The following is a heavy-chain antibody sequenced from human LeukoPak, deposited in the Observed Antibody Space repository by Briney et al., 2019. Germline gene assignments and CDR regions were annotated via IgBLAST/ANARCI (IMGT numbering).Heavy chain of an antibody. D-gene: IGHD6-6*01. CDR3: ARTGTYRSSSGYIES. V-gene: IGHV3-7*03. CDR1: GFTFRSYW. Sequence: GGSLRLSCAASGFTFRSYWMGWVRQAPGKGLEWVANTKRDGSGEYYADSVRGRITTSRDNSKNSLVLQMNSLRAEDTALYYCARTGTYRSSSGYIESWGQGILVTVS. J-gene: IGHJ4*02. CDR2: TKRDGSGE.